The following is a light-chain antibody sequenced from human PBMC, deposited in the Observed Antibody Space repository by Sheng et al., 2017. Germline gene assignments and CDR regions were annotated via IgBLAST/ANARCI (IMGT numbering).Light chain of an antibody. V-gene: IGKV3-15*01. CDR3: QQYNKWPLIT. CDR2: GSS. Sequence: EIVMTQSPTTLSASPGDRATISCRASQSVSSHLAWYQQKLGQAPRLLIYGSSTRATGVPVRFSGSGSGTEFTLTISSLQSEDFALYYCQQYNKWPLITFGQGTRLEIK. J-gene: IGKJ5*01. CDR1: QSVSSH.